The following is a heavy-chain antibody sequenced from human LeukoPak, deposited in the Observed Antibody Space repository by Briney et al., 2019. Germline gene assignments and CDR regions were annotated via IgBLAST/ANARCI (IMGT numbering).Heavy chain of an antibody. D-gene: IGHD2-2*01. CDR1: GFTFSRDG. V-gene: IGHV3-30*02. CDR3: ANLGAVVPAARDYYYYTDV. J-gene: IGHJ6*03. Sequence: GGSLRLSCAASGFTFSRDGIHWVRQAPGKGLEGVAFTRYDGNNKYYAAAVKGPFTISRDNSKNTLYLQMNGLRAEDTAVYYCANLGAVVPAARDYYYYTDVWGKGTTVTVSS. CDR2: TRYDGNNK.